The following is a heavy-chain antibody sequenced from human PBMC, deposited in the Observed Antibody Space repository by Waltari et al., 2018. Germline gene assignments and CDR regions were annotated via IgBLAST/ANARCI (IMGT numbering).Heavy chain of an antibody. J-gene: IGHJ4*02. V-gene: IGHV4-39*07. CDR2: IYYSGST. CDR3: ARYYDSRLNYFDY. CDR1: GGSISSSSYY. D-gene: IGHD3-22*01. Sequence: QLQLQESGPGLVKPSETLSLTCTVSGGSISSSSYYWGWIRQPPGKGLEWIGSIYYSGSTYYNPSLKSRVTISVDTSKNQCALKLSSVTAADTAVYYCARYYDSRLNYFDYWGQGTLVTVSS.